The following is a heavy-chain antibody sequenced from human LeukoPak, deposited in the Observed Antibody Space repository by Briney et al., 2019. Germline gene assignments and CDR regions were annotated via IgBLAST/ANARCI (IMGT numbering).Heavy chain of an antibody. D-gene: IGHD3-10*01. V-gene: IGHV3-23*01. J-gene: IGHJ4*02. CDR1: GFTFSSYA. CDR2: ISNSDGST. Sequence: GGSLRLSCAASGFTFSSYAMSWVRQAPGKGLEWVSTISNSDGSTYYADSVKGRFSISRDNSENTLYLQMNSLRAEDTAVYYCARDRGIEGFDYWGQGTLVTVSS. CDR3: ARDRGIEGFDY.